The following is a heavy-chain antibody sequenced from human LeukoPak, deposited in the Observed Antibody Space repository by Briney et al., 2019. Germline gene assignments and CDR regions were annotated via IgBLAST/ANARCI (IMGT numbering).Heavy chain of an antibody. CDR3: ANWDDYGAYAGNY. V-gene: IGHV5-51*01. CDR2: IYPGDSDT. J-gene: IGHJ4*02. CDR1: GYSFSTYW. Sequence: RGESLKISCKGSGYSFSTYWIGWVRQMPGKGLEWMGIIYPGDSDTRYSPSFQGQVTISADKSITTAYLQWSSLKASDTAMYYCANWDDYGAYAGNYWGQGTLVTVSS. D-gene: IGHD4-17*01.